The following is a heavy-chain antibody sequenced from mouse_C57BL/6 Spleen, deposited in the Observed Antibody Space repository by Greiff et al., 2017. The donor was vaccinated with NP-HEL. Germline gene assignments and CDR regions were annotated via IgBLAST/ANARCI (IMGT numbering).Heavy chain of an antibody. CDR1: GYAFSSSW. CDR3: ASEGATRSFDY. CDR2: IYPGDGDT. V-gene: IGHV1-82*01. Sequence: VQLVESGPELVKPGASVKISCKASGYAFSSSWMNWVKQRPGKGLEWIGRIYPGDGDTNYNGKFKGMATLNADISFSTAYMQLSSLASDYSAVYFFASEGATRSFDYWGQGTTLTVSS. J-gene: IGHJ2*01.